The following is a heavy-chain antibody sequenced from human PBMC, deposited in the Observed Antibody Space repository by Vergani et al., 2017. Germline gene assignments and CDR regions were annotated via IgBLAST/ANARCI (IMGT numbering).Heavy chain of an antibody. J-gene: IGHJ5*02. CDR2: INAGNGNT. V-gene: IGHV1-3*01. CDR3: AREGGSRRFDP. Sequence: QVQLVQSGAEVKKPGASVKVSCKASGYTFTSYAMHWVRQAPGQRLEWMGWINAGNGNTKYSQKFQGRVTITWDTSASTAYMELSSLRSEDTAVYYCAREGGSRRFDPWGQGTLVTVSS. D-gene: IGHD5-12*01. CDR1: GYTFTSYA.